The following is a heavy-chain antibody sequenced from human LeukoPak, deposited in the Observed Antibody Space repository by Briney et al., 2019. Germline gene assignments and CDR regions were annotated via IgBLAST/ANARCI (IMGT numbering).Heavy chain of an antibody. CDR3: ARDYGDQGRFDY. J-gene: IGHJ4*02. CDR1: GGSIGSYY. D-gene: IGHD4-17*01. V-gene: IGHV4-59*01. CDR2: IHYSGST. Sequence: SENLSLTGTGSGGSIGSYYWSWIRKPPGNGLEWIGYIHYSGSTNHNPSLKSRVTISIDTSKNQISLKLSSVTAADTAVYYCARDYGDQGRFDYWGQGTLVTVSS.